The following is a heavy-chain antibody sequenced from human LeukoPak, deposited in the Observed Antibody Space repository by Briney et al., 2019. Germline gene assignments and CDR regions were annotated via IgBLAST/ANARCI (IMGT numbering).Heavy chain of an antibody. CDR1: GGSISNYY. CDR3: ARHNRSPGIAVAGPMDY. D-gene: IGHD6-19*01. V-gene: IGHV4-59*08. J-gene: IGHJ4*02. CDR2: IYYSGST. Sequence: PSETLSLTCTVSGGSISNYYWTWIRQPPGKGLEWIGYIYYSGSTNYNPSLKSRVTISVDTSKNQFSLKLSSVTAADTAVYYCARHNRSPGIAVAGPMDYWGQGTLVTVSS.